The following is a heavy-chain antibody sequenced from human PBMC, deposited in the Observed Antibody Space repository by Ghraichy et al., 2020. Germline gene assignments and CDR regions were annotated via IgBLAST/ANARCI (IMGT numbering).Heavy chain of an antibody. J-gene: IGHJ6*02. D-gene: IGHD6-19*01. Sequence: SETLSLSCNVSGGSINSYSWSWIRQPPGKGLEWIGYLHHSGQSFYNPSLKSRVTISLDTSKNQLSLRVTSVTAADTAVYFCASQKWLGNGMDVWGRGTTVTIS. CDR3: ASQKWLGNGMDV. CDR2: LHHSGQS. CDR1: GGSINSYS. V-gene: IGHV4-59*01.